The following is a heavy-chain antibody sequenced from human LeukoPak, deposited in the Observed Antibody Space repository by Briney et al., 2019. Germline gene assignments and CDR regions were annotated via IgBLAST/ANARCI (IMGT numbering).Heavy chain of an antibody. CDR1: GFTFSNAW. CDR2: IKSKTDGGTT. V-gene: IGHV3-15*01. D-gene: IGHD4-17*01. Sequence: GGSLRLSCAASGFTFSNAWMSWVRQAPGKGLEXXGRIKSKTDGGTTDYAAPVKGRFTISRDDSKNTLYLQMNSLKTEDTAVYYCTTGYGDYGFDYWGQGTLVTVSS. CDR3: TTGYGDYGFDY. J-gene: IGHJ4*02.